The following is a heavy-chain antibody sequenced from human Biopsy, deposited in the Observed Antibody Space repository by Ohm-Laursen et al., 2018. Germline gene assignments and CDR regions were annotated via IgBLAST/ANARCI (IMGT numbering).Heavy chain of an antibody. CDR2: IWSSTTYK. CDR3: VKDGGQTAPYSFDV. J-gene: IGHJ3*01. CDR1: GFTFSDHN. V-gene: IGHV3-33*06. D-gene: IGHD3-16*01. Sequence: SLRLPCTASGFTFSDHNMHWVRQAPGKGLEWVAFIWSSTTYKAYADSVKGRFTVSRVNSKNTVYLQMNSLSADDTAIYSCVKDGGQTAPYSFDVWGQGTMVTVSS.